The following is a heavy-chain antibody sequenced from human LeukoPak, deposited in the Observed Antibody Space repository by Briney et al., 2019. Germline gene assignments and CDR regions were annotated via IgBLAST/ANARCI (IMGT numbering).Heavy chain of an antibody. Sequence: PGGSLRLSCAGSGFTFNNYAMSWVRRAPRKGLEWVSTIMIGGDGKHYADSVKGRFTISRDNSKNTLYLQMNSLRAEDTAVYYCAKCTIFGLGPQDYWGQGTLVTVSS. CDR3: AKCTIFGLGPQDY. V-gene: IGHV3-23*01. CDR1: GFTFNNYA. D-gene: IGHD3/OR15-3a*01. J-gene: IGHJ4*02. CDR2: IMIGGDGK.